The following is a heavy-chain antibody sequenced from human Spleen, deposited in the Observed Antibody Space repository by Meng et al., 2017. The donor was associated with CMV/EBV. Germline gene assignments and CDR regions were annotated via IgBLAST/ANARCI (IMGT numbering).Heavy chain of an antibody. J-gene: IGHJ4*02. CDR2: ISYSEST. CDR3: ARQDSDNWNDYYFDS. CDR1: DGSIGSSSYF. Sequence: SDGSIGSSSYFWGWIRQPPGKVLEWIGSISYSESTYFNPSLKSRVTISVDTSKTQFSLKLSSVTAADTAVYYCARQDSDNWNDYYFDSWGQGTLVTVSS. V-gene: IGHV4-39*01. D-gene: IGHD1-1*01.